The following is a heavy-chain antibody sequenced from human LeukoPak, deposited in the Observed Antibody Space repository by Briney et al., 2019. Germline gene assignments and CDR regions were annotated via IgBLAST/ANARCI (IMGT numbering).Heavy chain of an antibody. CDR1: GFTFSSYG. CDR3: AKDSPVLLWFGYFDY. D-gene: IGHD3-10*01. J-gene: IGHJ4*02. Sequence: GGSLRLSCAASGFTFSSYGMHWVRQAPGKGLEWVAFIRYDGSNKYYADSVKGRFAISRDNSKNTLYLQMNSLRAEDTAVYYCAKDSPVLLWFGYFDYWGQGTLVTVSS. V-gene: IGHV3-30*02. CDR2: IRYDGSNK.